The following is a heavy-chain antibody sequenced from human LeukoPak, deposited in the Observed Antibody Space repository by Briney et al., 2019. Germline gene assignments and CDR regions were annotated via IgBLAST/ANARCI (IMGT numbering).Heavy chain of an antibody. CDR2: ISSYGDST. CDR1: GFTFSSYA. CDR3: ARGNRGNYYYGMDV. Sequence: GGSLRLSCAASGFTFSSYAMHWVRQAPGKGLEYVSAISSYGDSTNYADSVKGRFTISRDNSKKTLYLEMGSLRAEDMAVCYCARGNRGNYYYGMDVWGQGTTVTVSS. V-gene: IGHV3-64*02. J-gene: IGHJ6*02.